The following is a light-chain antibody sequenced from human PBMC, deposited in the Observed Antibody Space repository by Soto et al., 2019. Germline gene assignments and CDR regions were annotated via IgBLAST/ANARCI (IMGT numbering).Light chain of an antibody. CDR1: FSNFGSDY. V-gene: IGLV1-47*01. CDR3: AAWDDTLSAPCV. CDR2: RNN. Sequence: QTVVTQPPSASGTPGQRVTISCSGSFSNFGSDYVYWYRQFPGTAPKLLIYRNNQRPSGVPDRFSGSKSGTSASLAISGLRSEDEADYYCAAWDDTLSAPCVFGGGTQLTVL. J-gene: IGLJ3*02.